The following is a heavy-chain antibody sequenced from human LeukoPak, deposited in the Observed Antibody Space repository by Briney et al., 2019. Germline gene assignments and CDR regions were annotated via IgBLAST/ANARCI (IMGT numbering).Heavy chain of an antibody. CDR3: ARGRRSVQRVAGGYYYYMDV. Sequence: SETLSLTCAVYGGSFSGYYWSWLRQPRGKGLEGIGEINHSGSTNYNPSLKSRVTISVDTSKNQFSLKLSSVTAADTAVYYCARGRRSVQRVAGGYYYYMDVWGKGTTDTVSS. CDR2: INHSGST. J-gene: IGHJ6*03. D-gene: IGHD3-16*01. V-gene: IGHV4-34*01. CDR1: GGSFSGYY.